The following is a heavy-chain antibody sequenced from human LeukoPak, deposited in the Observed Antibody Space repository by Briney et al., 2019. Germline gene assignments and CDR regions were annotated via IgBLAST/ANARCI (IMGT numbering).Heavy chain of an antibody. J-gene: IGHJ3*01. CDR2: VGASREST. CDR3: AKDIQLST. V-gene: IGHV3-23*01. D-gene: IGHD5-24*01. Sequence: GATLILSCTASGFTFSFVAMTWVRQAPGKGRVWVSRVGASRESTYYADTVKGRFTISRDNSKNTLFLQMNSLRVEDTAMYFCAKDIQLSTWGLGTMVTVSS. CDR1: GFTFSFVA.